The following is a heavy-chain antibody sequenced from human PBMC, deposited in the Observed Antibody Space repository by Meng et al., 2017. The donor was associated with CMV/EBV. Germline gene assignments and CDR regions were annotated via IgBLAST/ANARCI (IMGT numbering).Heavy chain of an antibody. CDR2: IYSGGSST. CDR3: AKDQEELSYYDFWSATYYGMDV. D-gene: IGHD3-3*01. J-gene: IGHJ6*02. CDR1: GFTFSSCA. V-gene: IGHV3-23*03. Sequence: GESLKISCAASGFTFSSCAMGWVRQAPGKGLEWVSVIYSGGSSTYYADSVKGRFTISRDKSKNTLYLQMNSLRAEDTAVYYCAKDQEELSYYDFWSATYYGMDVWGQGTTVTVSS.